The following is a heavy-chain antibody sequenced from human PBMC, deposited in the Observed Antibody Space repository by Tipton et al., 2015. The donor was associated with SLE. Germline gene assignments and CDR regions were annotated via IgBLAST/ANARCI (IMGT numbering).Heavy chain of an antibody. J-gene: IGHJ2*01. V-gene: IGHV3-48*03. CDR3: AKDKSSSNLGWYFDL. CDR2: ITSGSAI. CDR1: GFTFSSYE. D-gene: IGHD2-2*01. Sequence: SLRLSCATSGFTFSSYEMIWVRQAPGKGLEWVSSITSGSAIYYADSVKDRFTISRDNAKNSLDLQMNSLRVEDTALYYCAKDKSSSNLGWYFDLWGRGTLVTVSS.